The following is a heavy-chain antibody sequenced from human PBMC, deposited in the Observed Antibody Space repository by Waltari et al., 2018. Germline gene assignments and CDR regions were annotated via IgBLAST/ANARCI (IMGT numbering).Heavy chain of an antibody. CDR2: INTDSGRP. V-gene: IGHV7-4-1*02. J-gene: IGHJ4*02. D-gene: IGHD3-10*01. CDR1: GYIFTTYA. CDR3: ARDHDYYGSGSYFY. Sequence: QVLLVQSGSELKKPGASVTLSCKASGYIFTTYALIWVRQAPGQGREWRGWINTDSGRPTYAQGVTGRFVFASDTSASTEYLQISSLTAEDTAMYYCARDHDYYGSGSYFYWGQGTLITVSS.